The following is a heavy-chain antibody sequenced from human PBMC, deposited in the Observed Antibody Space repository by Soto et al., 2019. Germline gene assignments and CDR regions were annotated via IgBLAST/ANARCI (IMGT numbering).Heavy chain of an antibody. Sequence: QVQLQESGPGLVRPSETLSLTCTVSGGSISSYYWSWIRQPPGKGLEWIGDIYYSGSANYNPSLKSRVTISVDTSKNQFSLKLSSATAADTAVYYCARNYGGNVDYWGQGTLVTVSS. J-gene: IGHJ4*02. CDR2: IYYSGSA. CDR1: GGSISSYY. V-gene: IGHV4-59*08. D-gene: IGHD4-17*01. CDR3: ARNYGGNVDY.